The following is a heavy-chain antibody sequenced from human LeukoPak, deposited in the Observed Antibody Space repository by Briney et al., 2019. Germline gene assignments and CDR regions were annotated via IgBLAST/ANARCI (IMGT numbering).Heavy chain of an antibody. V-gene: IGHV3-23*01. D-gene: IGHD3-22*01. J-gene: IGHJ4*02. Sequence: PGGSLRLSCAASGFTFSSYAMSWVRQAPGKGLEWVSAISGSSGSTYYADSVKGRFTISRDNSKNTLYLQMNSLRAEDTAVYYCAKGGGNYYDSSGYYYWGQGTLVTVSS. CDR2: ISGSSGST. CDR1: GFTFSSYA. CDR3: AKGGGNYYDSSGYYY.